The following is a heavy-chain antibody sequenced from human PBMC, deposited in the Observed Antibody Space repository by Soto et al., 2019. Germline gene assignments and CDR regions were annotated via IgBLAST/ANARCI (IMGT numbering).Heavy chain of an antibody. CDR3: ARDLLEGDYFDY. J-gene: IGHJ4*02. D-gene: IGHD2-15*01. V-gene: IGHV4-30-4*01. CDR1: WGSIISRDYY. CDR2: IYYSGST. Sequence: SLTLSHTRTVAWGSIISRDYYLRMNHQPPGKGLEWIGYIYYSGSTYYNPSLKSRVTISVDTSKNQFSLKLSSVTAADTAVYYCARDLLEGDYFDYWGQGTLVTVSS.